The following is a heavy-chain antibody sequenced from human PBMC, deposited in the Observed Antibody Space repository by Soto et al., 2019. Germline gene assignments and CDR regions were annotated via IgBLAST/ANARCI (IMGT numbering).Heavy chain of an antibody. CDR1: GGTFSSYT. CDR3: ARLDYGDYPLKEIDY. D-gene: IGHD4-17*01. Sequence: QVQLVQSGDEVKKPGSSVKVSCKASGGTFSSYTISWVRQAPGQGLEWMGRIIPILGIANYAQKFQGRVTITADKSTSTAYMELSSLRSEDTAVYYCARLDYGDYPLKEIDYWGQGTLVTVSS. J-gene: IGHJ4*02. V-gene: IGHV1-69*02. CDR2: IIPILGIA.